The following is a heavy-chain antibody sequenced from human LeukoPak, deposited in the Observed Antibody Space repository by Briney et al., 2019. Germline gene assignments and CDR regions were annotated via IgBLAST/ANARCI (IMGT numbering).Heavy chain of an antibody. Sequence: ASVKVSCKASGYTFTSNYVHCVRPAPGQGLEWMGIINPSSGSTTYAQKFQGRVTMTRETSTSTVYMELSSLRSEDTAVYYCARSWITVAGYNRLDPWGQGTLVTVSS. V-gene: IGHV1-46*01. CDR3: ARSWITVAGYNRLDP. D-gene: IGHD6-19*01. CDR2: INPSSGST. CDR1: GYTFTSNY. J-gene: IGHJ5*02.